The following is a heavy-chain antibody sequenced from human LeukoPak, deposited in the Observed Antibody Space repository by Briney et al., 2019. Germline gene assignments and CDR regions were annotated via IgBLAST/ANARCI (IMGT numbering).Heavy chain of an antibody. CDR1: GASITTYY. CDR3: AREYSTSSEGDYFDY. J-gene: IGHJ4*02. D-gene: IGHD6-6*01. V-gene: IGHV4-59*01. CDR2: IYHSGST. Sequence: PSETLSLTCTVSGASITTYYWTWIRQPPGKGLEWIGYIYHSGSTNYNPSLKSRVTISLDTSRNQFSLRLSSVTAADTAVYFCAREYSTSSEGDYFDYWGQGSLVTVSS.